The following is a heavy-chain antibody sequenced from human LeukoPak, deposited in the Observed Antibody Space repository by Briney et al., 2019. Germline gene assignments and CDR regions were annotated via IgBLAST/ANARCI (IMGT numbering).Heavy chain of an antibody. J-gene: IGHJ4*02. D-gene: IGHD4-17*01. V-gene: IGHV3-7*01. CDR1: GFTFSSYW. CDR3: ARDPATAVTTYAY. Sequence: GGSLRLSCAASGFTFSSYWMSWVRQAPGKGLEWVANIKQDGSEKYYVDSVKGRFTISRDNAKNSLYLQMNSLRAEDTAVYYCARDPATAVTTYAYWGQGTLVTVSS. CDR2: IKQDGSEK.